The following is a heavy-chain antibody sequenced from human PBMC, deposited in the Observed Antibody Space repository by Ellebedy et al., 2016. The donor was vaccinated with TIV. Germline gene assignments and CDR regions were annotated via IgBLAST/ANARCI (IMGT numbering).Heavy chain of an antibody. CDR1: GFTFSDYY. V-gene: IGHV3-11*06. CDR3: ARRVAVKASFDY. CDR2: IGSSSTHT. J-gene: IGHJ4*02. D-gene: IGHD6-19*01. Sequence: GESLKISCAASGFTFSDYYMNWVRQAPGKGLKWVSYIGSSSTHTNYAASVKGRFTISGDNAKNSLYLQMNSLRAEDTAVYYCARRVAVKASFDYWGQGTLVTVSS.